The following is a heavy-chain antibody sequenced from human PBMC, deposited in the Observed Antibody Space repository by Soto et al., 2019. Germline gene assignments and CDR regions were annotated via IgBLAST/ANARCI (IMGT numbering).Heavy chain of an antibody. CDR1: GLIFRDFY. Sequence: PGGSLRLSCAASGLIFRDFYISWIRQVPGKGLEWLSKISSSSSSTDYADSVKGRFTISRDNAKNSLYLQMSSLRAEDTAVYYCARDRGGGSIFGGHYGMDVWGQGTTVTVSS. D-gene: IGHD3-3*01. J-gene: IGHJ6*02. V-gene: IGHV3-11*06. CDR3: ARDRGGGSIFGGHYGMDV. CDR2: ISSSSSST.